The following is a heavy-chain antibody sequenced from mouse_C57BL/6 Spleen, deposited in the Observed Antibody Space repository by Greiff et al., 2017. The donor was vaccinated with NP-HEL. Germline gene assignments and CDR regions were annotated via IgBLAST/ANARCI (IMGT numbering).Heavy chain of an antibody. CDR1: GYTFNSYW. CDR3: ARFYYYGPERAFDY. Sequence: VQLQQSGAELVKPGASVKLSCKASGYTFNSYWMHWVKQRPGRGLEWIGRIDPNSGGTKYNEKFKSKATLTVDKPSSTAYMQLSSLTSEDSAVYDCARFYYYGPERAFDYWGQGTTLTVSS. CDR2: IDPNSGGT. J-gene: IGHJ2*01. D-gene: IGHD1-1*01. V-gene: IGHV1-72*01.